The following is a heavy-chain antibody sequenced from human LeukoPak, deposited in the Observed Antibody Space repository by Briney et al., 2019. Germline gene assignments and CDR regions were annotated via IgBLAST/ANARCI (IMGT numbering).Heavy chain of an antibody. J-gene: IGHJ5*02. V-gene: IGHV1-2*02. CDR1: GYTFTGYY. CDR3: ARAPPLYSTQHNWFDP. Sequence: ASVKVSRKASGYTFTGYYMHWVRQAPGQGLEWMGWINPNSGGTNYAQKFQGRVTMTRDTSISTAYMELSRLRSDDTAVYYCARAPPLYSTQHNWFDPWGQGTLVTVSS. CDR2: INPNSGGT. D-gene: IGHD6-13*01.